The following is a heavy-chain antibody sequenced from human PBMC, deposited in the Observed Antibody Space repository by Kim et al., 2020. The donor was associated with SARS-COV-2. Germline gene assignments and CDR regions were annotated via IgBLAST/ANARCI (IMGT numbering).Heavy chain of an antibody. V-gene: IGHV1-69*13. D-gene: IGHD2-21*02. CDR2: IIPIFGTA. J-gene: IGHJ5*02. CDR3: ARAYCGGDCYSGNWFDP. Sequence: SVKVSCKASGGTFSSYAISWVRQAPGQGLEWMGGIIPIFGTANYAQKFQGRVTITADESTSTAYMELSSLRSEDTAVYYCARAYCGGDCYSGNWFDPWGQGTLVTVSS. CDR1: GGTFSSYA.